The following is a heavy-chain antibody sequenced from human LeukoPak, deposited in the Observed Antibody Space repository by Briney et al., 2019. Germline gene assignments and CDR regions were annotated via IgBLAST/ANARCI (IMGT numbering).Heavy chain of an antibody. CDR3: TTDRGIAVRPLFDY. J-gene: IGHJ4*02. CDR2: VKSKSDGGTI. Sequence: RGSLRLSCTASGFTFIKGWMSWVRQAPGKGLEWVGRVKSKSDGGTIDYGAPVKGRFTISRDDSKNMLYLQMNSLQTEDTAVYYCTTDRGIAVRPLFDYWGQGTLVTVSS. CDR1: GFTFIKGW. D-gene: IGHD6-19*01. V-gene: IGHV3-15*01.